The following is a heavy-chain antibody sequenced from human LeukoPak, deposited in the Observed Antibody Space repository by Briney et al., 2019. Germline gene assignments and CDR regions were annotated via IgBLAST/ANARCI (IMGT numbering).Heavy chain of an antibody. V-gene: IGHV3-13*01. CDR1: GFIFSTYD. CDR2: IGSTGDT. CDR3: TRGLPGGFDY. J-gene: IGHJ4*02. Sequence: GGSLRLSCAASGFIFSTYDMHWVRQVTGKGLERVSGIGSTGDTYYSGSVKGRFTISRENVKNSFYLQMNSLRAGDTAVYYCTRGLPGGFDYWGQGTLVAVSS. D-gene: IGHD3-16*01.